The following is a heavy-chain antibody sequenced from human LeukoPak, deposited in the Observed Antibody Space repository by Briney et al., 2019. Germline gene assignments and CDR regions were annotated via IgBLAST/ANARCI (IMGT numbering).Heavy chain of an antibody. J-gene: IGHJ4*02. V-gene: IGHV3-7*01. CDR1: GFTFSSYW. CDR2: IKQDGSEK. D-gene: IGHD2-2*01. CDR3: ARGDIVVVPAFAFDY. Sequence: PGGSLRLSCAASGFTFSSYWMSWVRQAPGKGLEWVANIKQDGSEKYYVDSVKGRFTISRDNAKNSLYLQMNSLRAEDTAVYYCARGDIVVVPAFAFDYWGQGTLVTVSS.